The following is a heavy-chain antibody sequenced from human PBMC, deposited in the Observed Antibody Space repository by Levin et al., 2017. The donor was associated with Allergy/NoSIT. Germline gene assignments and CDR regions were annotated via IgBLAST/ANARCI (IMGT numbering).Heavy chain of an antibody. CDR1: GFTFSSYS. J-gene: IGHJ6*02. CDR3: ARDRGDIVVVVAATPNYYDYGMDV. V-gene: IGHV3-21*01. D-gene: IGHD2-15*01. Sequence: GGSLRLSCAASGFTFSSYSMNWVRQAPGKGLERVSSISSSSSYIYYADSVKGRFTISRDNAKNSLYLQMNSLRAEDTAVYYCARDRGDIVVVVAATPNYYDYGMDVWGQGTTVTVSS. CDR2: ISSSSSYI.